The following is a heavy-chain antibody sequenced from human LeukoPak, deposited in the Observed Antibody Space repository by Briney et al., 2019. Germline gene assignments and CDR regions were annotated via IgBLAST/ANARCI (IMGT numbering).Heavy chain of an antibody. CDR1: GGSISSYY. CDR3: ARVYGSGRYFDY. CDR2: IYYSGST. Sequence: SETLSLTCTVSGGSISSYYWSWIRQPPGKGLEWIGYIYYSGSTNYNPSLKSRVTISVDTSKNQFSLKLSSVTAADTAVYYCARVYGSGRYFDYWGQGTLVTVSS. V-gene: IGHV4-59*01. J-gene: IGHJ4*02. D-gene: IGHD3-10*01.